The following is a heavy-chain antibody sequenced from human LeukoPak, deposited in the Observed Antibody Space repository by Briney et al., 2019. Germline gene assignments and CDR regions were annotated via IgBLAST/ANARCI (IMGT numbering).Heavy chain of an antibody. CDR1: GSSFTSYG. CDR2: IYPGDSDT. V-gene: IGHV5-51*01. CDR3: ARVIWDKAFDV. Sequence: GGSLEISVQGSGSSFTSYGIGGLPQLPGKGLEGMRIIYPGDSDTSYSPSCQGQVIISANKSISTCSVQWPRLKASDTAIYYCARVIWDKAFDVWGQGTMVTVSS. J-gene: IGHJ3*01. D-gene: IGHD2-21*01.